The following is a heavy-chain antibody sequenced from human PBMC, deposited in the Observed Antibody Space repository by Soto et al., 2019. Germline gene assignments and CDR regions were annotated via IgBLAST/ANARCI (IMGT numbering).Heavy chain of an antibody. Sequence: EVQLVESGGGLVQPGGSLRLSCAASGFTLSSYDIHWVRQATGEGLAWVSGIGSGGDTHYADSVTGRFLISREDGKNSLYLQMNNLRVGDTALYYCTRKTPPTGMEVWGQGATVTVSS. CDR3: TRKTPPTGMEV. D-gene: IGHD3-9*01. V-gene: IGHV3-13*01. J-gene: IGHJ6*02. CDR1: GFTLSSYD. CDR2: IGSGGDT.